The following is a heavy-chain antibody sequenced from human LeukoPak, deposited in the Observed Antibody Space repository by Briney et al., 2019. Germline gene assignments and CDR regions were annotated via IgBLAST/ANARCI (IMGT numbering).Heavy chain of an antibody. D-gene: IGHD6-13*01. V-gene: IGHV3-21*01. Sequence: GGSLRLSCAASGFTFSSYSMNWVRQAPGKGLEWVSSISSSSSYIYYADSVKGRFTISRDNAKNSLYLQMNSLRAEDTAVYYCASPAQQLVQWSFDYWGQGTLVTVSS. J-gene: IGHJ4*02. CDR3: ASPAQQLVQWSFDY. CDR1: GFTFSSYS. CDR2: ISSSSSYI.